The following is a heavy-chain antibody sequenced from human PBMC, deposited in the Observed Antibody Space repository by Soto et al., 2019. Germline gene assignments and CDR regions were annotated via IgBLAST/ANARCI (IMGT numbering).Heavy chain of an antibody. D-gene: IGHD6-19*01. CDR2: LYYSGST. CDR3: ARGVRQWLDIDY. CDR1: GGSVNSDSYY. J-gene: IGHJ4*02. V-gene: IGHV4-61*01. Sequence: TSETLSLTCTVSGGSVNSDSYYWTWIRQPPGKRLEWIGSLYYSGSTNYNPSLKSRVTISVDTSKNQFSLKLSSVTAADTAVYYCARGVRQWLDIDYWGQGTRVTAPQ.